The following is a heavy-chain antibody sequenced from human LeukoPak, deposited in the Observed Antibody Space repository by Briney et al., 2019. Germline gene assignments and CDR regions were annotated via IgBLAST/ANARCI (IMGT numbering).Heavy chain of an antibody. J-gene: IGHJ6*02. V-gene: IGHV4-34*01. CDR3: AREGHYYDSSGYYYWGGVAYYGMDV. CDR2: INHSGST. D-gene: IGHD3-22*01. CDR1: DGSFSGYY. Sequence: SETLSLTCAVYDGSFSGYYWSWIRQPPGKGLEWIGEINHSGSTNYNPSLKSRVTISVDTSKNQFSLKLSSVTAADTAVYYCAREGHYYDSSGYYYWGGVAYYGMDVWGQGTTVTVSS.